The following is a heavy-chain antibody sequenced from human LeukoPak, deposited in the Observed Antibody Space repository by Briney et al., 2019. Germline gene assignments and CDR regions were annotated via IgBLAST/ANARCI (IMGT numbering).Heavy chain of an antibody. CDR3: ATGIAAAGNYFDY. CDR1: GGSISSSSYY. D-gene: IGHD6-13*01. Sequence: SEALSLTSTVSGGSISSSSYYWGWIRQPPGKGLEWIGSIYYSGSTYYNPSLKSRVTISVDTSKNQFSLKLSSVTAADTAVYYCATGIAAAGNYFDYWGQGTLVTVSS. J-gene: IGHJ4*02. CDR2: IYYSGST. V-gene: IGHV4-39*01.